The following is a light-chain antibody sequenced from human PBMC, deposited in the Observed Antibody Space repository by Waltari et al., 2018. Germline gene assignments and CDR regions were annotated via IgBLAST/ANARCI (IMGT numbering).Light chain of an antibody. CDR1: SSDVGGYNY. Sequence: QSALPQPRSVSGSPGQSVTISCTGTSSDVGGYNYVSWYQQNPGKAPKLMIYDVSKRPSGVPDRFSGSKSGNTASLTISGRQAEDDGDYYCCSYRGSFVFGTGTKVTVL. J-gene: IGLJ1*01. CDR3: CSYRGSFV. CDR2: DVS. V-gene: IGLV2-11*01.